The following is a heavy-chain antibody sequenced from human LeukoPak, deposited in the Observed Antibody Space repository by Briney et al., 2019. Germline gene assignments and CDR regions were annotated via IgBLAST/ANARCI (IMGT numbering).Heavy chain of an antibody. Sequence: GPTLVKPTQTLTLTCTFSGFSLSTSGVGVGWIRQPPGKALEWLALIYWDDDKRYRPSLKSRLTIAKDTSKNQVVLTMTNMDPVDTATYYCAHSVRYCSGGSCYGDYFDYWGQGTLVTVSS. V-gene: IGHV2-5*02. CDR2: IYWDDDK. CDR3: AHSVRYCSGGSCYGDYFDY. CDR1: GFSLSTSGVG. J-gene: IGHJ4*02. D-gene: IGHD2-15*01.